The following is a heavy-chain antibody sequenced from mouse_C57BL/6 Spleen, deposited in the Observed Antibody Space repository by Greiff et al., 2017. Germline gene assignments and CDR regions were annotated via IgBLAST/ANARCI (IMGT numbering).Heavy chain of an antibody. J-gene: IGHJ4*01. V-gene: IGHV2-4*01. D-gene: IGHD1-1*02. CDR2: IWSGGST. CDR1: GFSLTSYG. Sequence: QVQLKESGPGLVQPSQSLYITCTVSGFSLTSYGVHWVRQPPGTGLEWLGVIWSGGSTDYNAAFISRPSISKDNSKSQVCFKMKSLQADDTAIYYCANNLGVARAMDYWGQGTSVTVSS. CDR3: ANNLGVARAMDY.